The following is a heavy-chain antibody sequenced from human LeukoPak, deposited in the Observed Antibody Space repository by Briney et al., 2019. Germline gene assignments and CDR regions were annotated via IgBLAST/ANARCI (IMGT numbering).Heavy chain of an antibody. CDR1: GYTFTSYA. D-gene: IGHD3-10*01. J-gene: IGHJ6*03. Sequence: SVKVSCKASGYTFTSYAISWVRQAPGQGLEWMGGIIPIFGTANYAQKFQGRVTITADESTSTAYMELSSLRSEDTAAYYCARSGPMVRGVIITLLHDYYYYYMDVWGKGTTVTISS. CDR2: IIPIFGTA. CDR3: ARSGPMVRGVIITLLHDYYYYYMDV. V-gene: IGHV1-69*13.